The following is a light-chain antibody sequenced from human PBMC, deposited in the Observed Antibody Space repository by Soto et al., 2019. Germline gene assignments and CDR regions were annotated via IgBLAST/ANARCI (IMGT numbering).Light chain of an antibody. Sequence: ETVLTQSPCTLSLSPGERATLSCRASQSVNNNYLAWYQQKAGQAPRLLIYGASSMATGISDRFSGSGSGTDFTLTISSLEPEDFAVYYCQQYGRAPCTFGRGTKVEIK. J-gene: IGKJ1*01. V-gene: IGKV3-20*01. CDR3: QQYGRAPCT. CDR1: QSVNNNY. CDR2: GAS.